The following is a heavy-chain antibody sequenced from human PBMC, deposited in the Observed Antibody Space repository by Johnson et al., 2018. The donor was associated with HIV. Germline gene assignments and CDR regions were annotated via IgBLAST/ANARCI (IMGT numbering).Heavy chain of an antibody. CDR1: GFTVRSNY. J-gene: IGHJ3*02. D-gene: IGHD4-17*01. Sequence: VQLVESGGGLTQPGGSLRLSCAASGFTVRSNYMSWVRQAPGKGLEWVSVIYSGGSTYYADSVQGRFTISRDNSKNTLYLQMNSLRAEDTAVYYCASRYGDYGLGAFDIWGQGTMVTVSS. CDR2: IYSGGST. V-gene: IGHV3-53*01. CDR3: ASRYGDYGLGAFDI.